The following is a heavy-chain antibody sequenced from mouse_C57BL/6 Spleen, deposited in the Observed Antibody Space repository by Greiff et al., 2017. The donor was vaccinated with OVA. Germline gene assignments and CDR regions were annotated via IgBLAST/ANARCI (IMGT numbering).Heavy chain of an antibody. CDR3: AREGITTVGMDY. CDR2: IYPGDGDT. CDR1: GYAFSSYW. V-gene: IGHV1-80*01. D-gene: IGHD1-1*01. J-gene: IGHJ4*01. Sequence: QVQLQQSGAELVKPGASVKISCKASGYAFSSYWMNWVKQRPGKGLEWIGQIYPGDGDTNYNGTFKGKATLTADKSSSTAYMQRSSLTSEDAAVYFCAREGITTVGMDYWGQGTSVTVSS.